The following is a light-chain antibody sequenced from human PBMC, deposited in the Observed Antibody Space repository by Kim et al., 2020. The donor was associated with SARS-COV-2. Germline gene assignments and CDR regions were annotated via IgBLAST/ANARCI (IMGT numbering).Light chain of an antibody. J-gene: IGKJ4*01. Sequence: LSPGERATPLFSDGQSVGTYLAWYQQKPRQAPRLLIYNASNRAIGIPARFSGSGSGTDFTLTISSLEPEDFAVYYCQQRSDWPLPFGGGTKVDIK. CDR3: QQRSDWPLP. V-gene: IGKV3-11*01. CDR2: NAS. CDR1: QSVGTY.